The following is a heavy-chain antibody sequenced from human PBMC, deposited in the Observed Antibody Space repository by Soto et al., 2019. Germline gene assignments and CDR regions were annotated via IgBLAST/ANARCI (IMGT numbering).Heavy chain of an antibody. CDR3: WRPTGFDTAMVN. CDR1: GGSISSRDYY. CDR2: IYHTGST. V-gene: IGHV4-30-4*01. D-gene: IGHD5-18*01. J-gene: IGHJ1*01. Sequence: SETLSLTCTVSGGSISSRDYYCSLIRQRPGKGMEWIGFIYHTGSTYYSPSLKSRVTISVDTSKNQFSLKLSSVTAADTAVYYCWRPTGFDTAMVNRGQGTRVTLSS.